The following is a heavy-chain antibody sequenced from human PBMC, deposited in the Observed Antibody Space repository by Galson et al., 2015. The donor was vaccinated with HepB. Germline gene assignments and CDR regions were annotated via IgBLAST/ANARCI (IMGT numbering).Heavy chain of an antibody. CDR2: ISYDGSYK. J-gene: IGHJ4*02. V-gene: IGHV3-30*01. CDR1: GFTFSNYA. Sequence: SLRLSCAAPGFTFSNYAMYWVRQAPGKGLEWVAVISYDGSYKEYADSLKGRFTISRDNSENTLSLQTNNLRPEDTAVYYCARGRTSTSAGAIEYWGQGTLVTVSS. D-gene: IGHD2-2*01. CDR3: ARGRTSTSAGAIEY.